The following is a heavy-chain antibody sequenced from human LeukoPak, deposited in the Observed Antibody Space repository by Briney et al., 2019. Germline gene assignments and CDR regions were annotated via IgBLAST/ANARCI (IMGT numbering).Heavy chain of an antibody. CDR2: IYYSGST. Sequence: SETLSLTCTVSGGSISSSSYYWGWIRQPPGKELEWIGSIYYSGSTYYNPSLKSRVTISVDTSKNQFSLKLSSVTAADTAVYYCATHLWFGELPNWFDPWGQGTLVTVSS. CDR1: GGSISSSSYY. J-gene: IGHJ5*02. CDR3: ATHLWFGELPNWFDP. D-gene: IGHD3-10*01. V-gene: IGHV4-39*01.